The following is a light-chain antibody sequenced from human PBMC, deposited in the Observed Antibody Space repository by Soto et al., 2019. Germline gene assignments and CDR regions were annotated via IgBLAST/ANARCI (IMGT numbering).Light chain of an antibody. V-gene: IGKV3-20*01. CDR3: QQYGSSRGT. Sequence: EIVLTQSPGTLSLSPGERATLSCRASQSVSSSYLAWYQQKPGQAPRLLIYGASSRATGIPDRFSGSGSRTDFTLTISRLEPEDFAVYYCQQYGSSRGTFGGGTKVDIK. J-gene: IGKJ4*01. CDR2: GAS. CDR1: QSVSSSY.